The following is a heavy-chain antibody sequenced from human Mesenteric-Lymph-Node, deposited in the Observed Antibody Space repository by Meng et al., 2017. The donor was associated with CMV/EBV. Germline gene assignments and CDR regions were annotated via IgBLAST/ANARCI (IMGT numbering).Heavy chain of an antibody. CDR2: VYFSGST. Sequence: SETLSLTCTVSGDSISDYYWSWIRQPPGKGLEWIGYVYFSGSTKYNPSLKSRVTISADTSKNQFFLKLSSVTAADTAVYFCATTTPSYDSFDDWGQGTLVTVSS. CDR1: GDSISDYY. D-gene: IGHD5-12*01. J-gene: IGHJ4*02. CDR3: ATTTPSYDSFDD. V-gene: IGHV4-59*01.